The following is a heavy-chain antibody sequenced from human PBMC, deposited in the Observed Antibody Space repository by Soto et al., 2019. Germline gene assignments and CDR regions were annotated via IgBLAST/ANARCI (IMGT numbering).Heavy chain of an antibody. CDR3: ARGGTIAVTTIGDY. V-gene: IGHV3-48*02. CDR1: GFTFMSYN. Sequence: WGSLRLSCAASGFTFMSYNMNFFRHSPVKGLDWLSYISSSSSTIYYADSVKGRFTISRDNAKNSLYLQMNSLRDDDTAMYYCARGGTIAVTTIGDYWGQGTLVTVSS. J-gene: IGHJ4*01. CDR2: ISSSSSTI. D-gene: IGHD5-12*01.